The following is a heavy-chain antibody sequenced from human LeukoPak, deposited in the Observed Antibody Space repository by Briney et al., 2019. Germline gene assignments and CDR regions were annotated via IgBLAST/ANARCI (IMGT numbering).Heavy chain of an antibody. CDR1: GGTFSSYA. J-gene: IGHJ2*01. V-gene: IGHV1-2*02. CDR2: INPNSGGT. D-gene: IGHD3-22*01. CDR3: ARVTHSSYWYFDL. Sequence: ASVKVSCKASGGTFSSYAISWVRQAPGQGLEWMGWINPNSGGTNYAQKFQGRVTMTRDTSISTAYMELSRLRSDDTAVYYCARVTHSSYWYFDLWGRGTLVTVSS.